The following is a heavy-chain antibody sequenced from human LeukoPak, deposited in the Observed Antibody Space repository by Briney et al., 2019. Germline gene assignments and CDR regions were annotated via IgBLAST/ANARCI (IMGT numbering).Heavy chain of an antibody. CDR2: IYYSGST. CDR3: AGSRYYDSSGYYYAERAFDY. CDR1: GGSISSSSYY. J-gene: IGHJ4*02. V-gene: IGHV4-39*01. Sequence: SETLSLTXTVSGGSISSSSYYWGWIRQPPGNGLEWIRSIYYSGSTYYNPSLKSRVTISVDTSKNQFSLKLSSVTAADTAVYYCAGSRYYDSSGYYYAERAFDYWGQGTLVTVSS. D-gene: IGHD3-22*01.